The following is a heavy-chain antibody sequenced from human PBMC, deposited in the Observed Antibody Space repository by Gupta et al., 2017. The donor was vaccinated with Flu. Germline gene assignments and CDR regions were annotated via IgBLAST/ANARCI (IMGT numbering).Heavy chain of an antibody. J-gene: IGHJ1*01. D-gene: IGHD2-2*01. CDR1: GVSVSSFY. CDR2: VFFRGSH. Sequence: QVQLVESGPGLVKPSETLSLTCTVSGVSVSSFYWSWFRQSPGKGLEWIGYVFFRGSHDDNPALKSRLTISIDTSKNQFSLKLKSVTEADTAVYYGVRTLSTSWAYIQNWGQGALVTVSS. V-gene: IGHV4-59*02. CDR3: VRTLSTSWAYIQN.